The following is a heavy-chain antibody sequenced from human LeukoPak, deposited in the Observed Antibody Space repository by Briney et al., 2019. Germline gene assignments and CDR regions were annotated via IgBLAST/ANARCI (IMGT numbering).Heavy chain of an antibody. V-gene: IGHV3-23*01. CDR2: MSGSGGST. D-gene: IGHD1-26*01. CDR1: GFSFSSYA. CDR3: ARDGVAIATGYFDY. Sequence: GGSLRVSCAASGFSFSSYAMSWVRQAPGKGLEWVSAMSGSGGSTYYADSVRGRFTISRDTSKKTLYLQMSSLRAEDTSVYYCARDGVAIATGYFDYWGQGTLVTVSS. J-gene: IGHJ4*02.